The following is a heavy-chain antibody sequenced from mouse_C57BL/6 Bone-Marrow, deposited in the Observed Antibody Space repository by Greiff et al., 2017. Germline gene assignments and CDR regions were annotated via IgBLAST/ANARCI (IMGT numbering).Heavy chain of an antibody. D-gene: IGHD2-5*01. CDR1: GYTFTSYW. CDR2: IYPGSGST. V-gene: IGHV1-55*01. CDR3: ARPYYSNYWYFDV. J-gene: IGHJ1*03. Sequence: VQLHQPGAELVKPGASVKMSCKASGYTFTSYWITWVKQRPGQGLEWIGDIYPGSGSTNYNAKFKSKATLTVDTSSSTAYMQLSSLTSADSAVYYCARPYYSNYWYFDVWGTGTTVTVSS.